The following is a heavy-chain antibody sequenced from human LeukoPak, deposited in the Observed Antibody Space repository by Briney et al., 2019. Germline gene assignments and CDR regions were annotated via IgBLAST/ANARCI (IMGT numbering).Heavy chain of an antibody. CDR2: INPNSGDT. V-gene: IGHV1-2*02. J-gene: IGHJ4*02. CDR3: ARGALDPETVTNYFEY. CDR1: GYTSSDHY. Sequence: GASVKVSCKASGYTSSDHYMQWVRQAPGQGFEWLGWINPNSGDTSYARKFRGRVTMTRDMSLSTAYMELSRLTFDDTAVYYCARGALDPETVTNYFEYWAQGTLVTVSS. D-gene: IGHD4-17*01.